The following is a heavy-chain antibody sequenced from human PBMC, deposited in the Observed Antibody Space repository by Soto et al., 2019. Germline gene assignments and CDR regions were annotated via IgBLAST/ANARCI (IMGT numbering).Heavy chain of an antibody. CDR3: ARVEAEGEDYDYYYYMDV. V-gene: IGHV4-59*01. CDR2: IYYSGST. J-gene: IGHJ6*03. Sequence: SETLSLTCTVSGDSISSYYWSWIRQPPGKGLEWIGYIYYSGSTNYNPSLKSRVTISVDTPKNQFSLKLTSVTAADTAVYYCARVEAEGEDYDYYYYMDVWGKGTTVTVSS. D-gene: IGHD1-26*01. CDR1: GDSISSYY.